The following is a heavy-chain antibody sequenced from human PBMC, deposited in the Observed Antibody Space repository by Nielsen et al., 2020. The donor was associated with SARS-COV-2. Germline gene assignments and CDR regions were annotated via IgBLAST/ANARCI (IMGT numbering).Heavy chain of an antibody. Sequence: GESLKISCAASGFTFSSYSMNWVRQAPGKGLEWVSYISSSSSTIYYADSVKGRFTISRDNAKNSLYLQMNSLRDEDTAVYYCARDYSSGWLPWFDPWGQGTLVTVSS. J-gene: IGHJ5*02. CDR2: ISSSSSTI. CDR3: ARDYSSGWLPWFDP. D-gene: IGHD6-19*01. CDR1: GFTFSSYS. V-gene: IGHV3-48*02.